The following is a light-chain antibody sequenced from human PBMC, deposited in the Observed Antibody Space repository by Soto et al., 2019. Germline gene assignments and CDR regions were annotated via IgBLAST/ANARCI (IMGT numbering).Light chain of an antibody. Sequence: QSVLTQPASVSGSPGQSITISCTGTSSDIGAYKYVSWYQQHPGKAPKLMIYDVNSRPSVVSNRFSGSKSGNTASLTISGLQAEDEADYYCSSYRSSSTVFGTGTKLTV. CDR1: SSDIGAYKY. J-gene: IGLJ1*01. CDR3: SSYRSSSTV. V-gene: IGLV2-14*01. CDR2: DVN.